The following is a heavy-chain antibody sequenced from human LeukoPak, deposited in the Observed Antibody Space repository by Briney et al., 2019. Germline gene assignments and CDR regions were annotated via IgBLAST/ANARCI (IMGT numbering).Heavy chain of an antibody. CDR2: IWYDGSNK. V-gene: IGHV3-33*01. D-gene: IGHD6-13*01. Sequence: GRSLRLSCAASGFTFSSYGMHWVRQAPGKGLEWVAVIWYDGSNKYYADSVKGRFTISRDNSKNTLYLQMDSLRAEDTAVYYCARDESYSSSPYWYFGLWGRGTLVTVSS. J-gene: IGHJ2*01. CDR1: GFTFSSYG. CDR3: ARDESYSSSPYWYFGL.